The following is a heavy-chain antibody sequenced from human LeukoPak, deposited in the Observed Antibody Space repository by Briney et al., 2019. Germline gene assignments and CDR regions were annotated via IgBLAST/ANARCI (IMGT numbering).Heavy chain of an antibody. CDR1: GYTFTGYY. D-gene: IGHD3-16*02. CDR3: ARGYLWGSYRHPFDY. V-gene: IGHV1-2*02. J-gene: IGHJ4*02. CDR2: INPNSGGT. Sequence: ASVKVSCKASGYTFTGYYMHWVRRAPGQGLEWMGWINPNSGGTNYAQKFQGRVTMTRDTSISTAYMELSRLRSDNTTVYYCARGYLWGSYRHPFDYWGQGTLVTVSS.